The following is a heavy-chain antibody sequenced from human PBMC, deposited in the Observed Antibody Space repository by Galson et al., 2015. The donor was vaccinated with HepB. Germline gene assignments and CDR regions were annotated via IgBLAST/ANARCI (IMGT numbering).Heavy chain of an antibody. Sequence: SVKVSCKASGYTFTSYGISWVRQAPGQGLEWMGWISAYNGNTNYAQKLQGRVTMTTGTSTSTAYMELRSLRSDDTAVYYCARVEDIVVVVAATGWFDPWGQGTLVTVSS. CDR3: ARVEDIVVVVAATGWFDP. V-gene: IGHV1-18*01. CDR2: ISAYNGNT. D-gene: IGHD2-15*01. CDR1: GYTFTSYG. J-gene: IGHJ5*02.